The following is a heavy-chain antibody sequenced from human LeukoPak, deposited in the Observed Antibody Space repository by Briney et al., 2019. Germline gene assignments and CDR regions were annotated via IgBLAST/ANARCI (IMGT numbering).Heavy chain of an antibody. Sequence: GGSLRLSCAASGFAFSSYAMSWVRQAPGKGLEWVSALSGSGGSTYYADSVKGRFTISRDNSKNTLYLQMNSLRAEDTAVYYCAKDSSGYDSFYFDYWGQETLVTVSS. CDR1: GFAFSSYA. CDR3: AKDSSGYDSFYFDY. J-gene: IGHJ4*02. D-gene: IGHD3-3*01. CDR2: LSGSGGST. V-gene: IGHV3-23*01.